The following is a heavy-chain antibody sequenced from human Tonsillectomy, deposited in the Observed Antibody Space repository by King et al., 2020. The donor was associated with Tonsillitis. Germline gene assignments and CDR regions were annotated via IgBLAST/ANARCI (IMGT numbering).Heavy chain of an antibody. V-gene: IGHV3-49*03. CDR1: GFTFGDYA. D-gene: IGHD6-19*01. CDR2: IRSKPYGGTT. CDR3: TRDREWLVHVPHYYYGMDV. Sequence: QLVESGGGLVQPGRSLRLSCTASGFTFGDYAMSWFRQAPGKGLEWLGFIRSKPYGGTTEYAASVKGRFTISRDDAKTIAYLQMNSLKTEDTAVYYCTRDREWLVHVPHYYYGMDVWGQGTTVTVSS. J-gene: IGHJ6*02.